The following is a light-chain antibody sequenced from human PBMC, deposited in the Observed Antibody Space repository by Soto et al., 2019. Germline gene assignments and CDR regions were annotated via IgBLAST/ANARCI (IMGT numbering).Light chain of an antibody. J-gene: IGLJ1*01. CDR1: SSDVGAYNY. Sequence: QSVLTQPPSASGSPGQSVTISCTGTSSDVGAYNYVSWYQQHPGKVPKLMMYEVNKRPSGVPDRFSGSKSGNTASLTVSGPQAEDEADYYCSSYGGSNNFGVFGTGTKLTVL. CDR2: EVN. CDR3: SSYGGSNNFGV. V-gene: IGLV2-8*01.